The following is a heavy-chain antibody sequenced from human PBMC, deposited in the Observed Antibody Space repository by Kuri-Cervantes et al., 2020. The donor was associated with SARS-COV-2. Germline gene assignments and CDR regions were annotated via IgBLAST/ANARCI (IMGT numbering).Heavy chain of an antibody. J-gene: IGHJ4*02. CDR2: IKSKIDGGTT. V-gene: IGHV3-15*01. Sequence: GESLKIPCAASGFTFSDYYISWVRQAPGKGLEWVGRIKSKIDGGTTDYAAPVKGRFTISRGDSKNTLYLQMNRLKTEDTAVYYCTTDRITIFGVVITDYFDYWGQGTLVTVSS. CDR3: TTDRITIFGVVITDYFDY. D-gene: IGHD3-3*01. CDR1: GFTFSDYY.